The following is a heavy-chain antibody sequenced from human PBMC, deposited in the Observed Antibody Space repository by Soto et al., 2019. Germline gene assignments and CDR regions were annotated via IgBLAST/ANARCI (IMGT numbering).Heavy chain of an antibody. V-gene: IGHV3-23*01. J-gene: IGHJ4*02. CDR2: IGSRGDST. D-gene: IGHD6-19*01. Sequence: GGSLRLSCAAPGFPLCSFSLSWGRPAPGKGLEWVSAIGSRGDSTYYADSVKGRFTISRDNSKNTLYLQMNSLRAEDTAVYYCAKDLIYGYNSGRPFDSWGQGTLVTVSS. CDR1: GFPLCSFS. CDR3: AKDLIYGYNSGRPFDS.